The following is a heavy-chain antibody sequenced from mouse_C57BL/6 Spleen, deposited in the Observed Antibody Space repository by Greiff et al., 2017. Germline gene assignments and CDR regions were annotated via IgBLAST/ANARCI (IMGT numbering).Heavy chain of an antibody. CDR1: GYTFTDYE. V-gene: IGHV1-15*01. CDR3: ADSSGYPHYAMDY. CDR2: IDPETGGT. J-gene: IGHJ4*01. D-gene: IGHD3-2*02. Sequence: QVQLQQSGAELVRPGASVTLSCKASGYTFTDYEMHWVKQTPVHGLEWIGAIDPETGGTAYNQKFKGKAILTADKSSSTAYMELRSLTAADSAVYYCADSSGYPHYAMDYWGQGTSVTVSS.